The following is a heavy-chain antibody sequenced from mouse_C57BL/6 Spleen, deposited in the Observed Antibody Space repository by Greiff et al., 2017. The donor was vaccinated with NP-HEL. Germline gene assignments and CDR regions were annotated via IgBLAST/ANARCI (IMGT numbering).Heavy chain of an antibody. Sequence: QVQLQQSGAELVKPGASVKISCKASGYAFSSYWMNWVKQRPGKGLEWIGQIYPGDGDTNYNGKFKGKATLTADKSSSTAYMQLSSLTSEDSAVYFCARSTTYYSNYVDYAMDYWGQGTSVTVSS. CDR2: IYPGDGDT. J-gene: IGHJ4*01. CDR1: GYAFSSYW. CDR3: ARSTTYYSNYVDYAMDY. V-gene: IGHV1-80*01. D-gene: IGHD2-5*01.